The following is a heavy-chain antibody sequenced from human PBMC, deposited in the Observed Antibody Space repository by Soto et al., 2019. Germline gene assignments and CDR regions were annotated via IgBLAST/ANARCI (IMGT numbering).Heavy chain of an antibody. CDR3: AGGYGSSGTFDS. Sequence: PSETLSLTCTVSGGSISSYYWSWIRQPPGKGLEWIAYIYYSGTTNYNPSLKSRVTISVDTSKKEFSLKLNSVTAADTAVYYCAGGYGSSGTFDSWGQGTLVTVSS. J-gene: IGHJ4*02. V-gene: IGHV4-59*01. D-gene: IGHD3-22*01. CDR2: IYYSGTT. CDR1: GGSISSYY.